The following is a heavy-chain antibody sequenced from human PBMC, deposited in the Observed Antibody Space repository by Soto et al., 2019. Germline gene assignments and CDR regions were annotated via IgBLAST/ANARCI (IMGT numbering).Heavy chain of an antibody. CDR1: VCTFSSYA. J-gene: IGHJ4*02. CDR2: ISGSGGST. D-gene: IGHD6-6*01. V-gene: IGHV3-23*01. Sequence: PVGSLRLSCASSVCTFSSYAMSCVRHSPGKWLEWVSAISGSGGSTYYADSVKGRFTISRDNSKNTLYLQMNSLRAEDTAVYYCAKDQGEYSSSSRNRSLEYLGQGTLVNVSS. CDR3: AKDQGEYSSSSRNRSLEY.